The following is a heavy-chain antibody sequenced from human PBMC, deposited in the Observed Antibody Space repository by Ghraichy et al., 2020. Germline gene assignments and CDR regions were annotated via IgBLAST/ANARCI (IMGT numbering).Heavy chain of an antibody. CDR3: ARDRTSSSRQNGIDY. Sequence: ASVKVSCKASGYTFTSYGISWVRQAPGQGLEWMGWISAYNGNTNYAQKLQGRVTMTTDTSTSTAYMELRSLRSDDTAVYYCARDRTSSSRQNGIDYWGQGTLVTVSS. V-gene: IGHV1-18*04. CDR2: ISAYNGNT. J-gene: IGHJ4*02. CDR1: GYTFTSYG. D-gene: IGHD6-13*01.